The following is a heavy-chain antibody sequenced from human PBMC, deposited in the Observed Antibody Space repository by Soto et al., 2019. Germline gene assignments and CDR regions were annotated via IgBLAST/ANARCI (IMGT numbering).Heavy chain of an antibody. V-gene: IGHV1-58*01. Sequence: SVKVSCKASGFTFTGSAVQWVRQARGQCLEWIGWIVVGSGNTNYAQKFQERVTITRDMSTSTAYMELSSLRSEDTAVYYCAADDVVLVPAANAPYYYYGMGVWGQGTTVTVSS. J-gene: IGHJ6*02. D-gene: IGHD2-2*01. CDR3: AADDVVLVPAANAPYYYYGMGV. CDR1: GFTFTGSA. CDR2: IVVGSGNT.